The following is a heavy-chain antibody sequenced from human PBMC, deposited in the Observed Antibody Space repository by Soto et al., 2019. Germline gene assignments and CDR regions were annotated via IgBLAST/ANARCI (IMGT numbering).Heavy chain of an antibody. CDR3: AKDYGTYCSGGSCPIWFDP. Sequence: QVQLVESGGGVVQPGRSLRLSCAASGFTFSSYGMHWVRQAPGKGLEWVAVISYDGSNKYYADSVKGRFTISRDNSKNTLYLQMNSLRAEDTAVYYCAKDYGTYCSGGSCPIWFDPWGQGTLVTVSS. J-gene: IGHJ5*02. D-gene: IGHD2-15*01. CDR2: ISYDGSNK. CDR1: GFTFSSYG. V-gene: IGHV3-30*18.